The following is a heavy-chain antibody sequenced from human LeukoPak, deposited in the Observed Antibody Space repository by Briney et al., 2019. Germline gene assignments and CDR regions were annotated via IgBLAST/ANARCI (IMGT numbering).Heavy chain of an antibody. J-gene: IGHJ2*01. D-gene: IGHD5-24*01. CDR1: GFTFRNYG. Sequence: PGGSLRLSCAASGFTFRNYGMHWVRQAPGKGLEWVGVIWYDGSNKYYGDSVKGRFAISRDNSQNTLSLQMDSLRAEDTAIYYCARDRNWATRNWYFDLWGRGTLVTVSS. CDR2: IWYDGSNK. V-gene: IGHV3-33*01. CDR3: ARDRNWATRNWYFDL.